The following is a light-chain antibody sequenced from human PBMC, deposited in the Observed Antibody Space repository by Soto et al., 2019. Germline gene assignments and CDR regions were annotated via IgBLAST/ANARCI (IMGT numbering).Light chain of an antibody. CDR1: SSDVGNYNY. V-gene: IGLV2-8*01. J-gene: IGLJ3*02. Sequence: QSALTQPPSASGSPGQSVTISCTGTSSDVGNYNYVSWYQQHPGKAPKLMIYEVSQRPSGVPDRFSGSKSGNTASLTVSGLQADDEADYYCSSYAGNNNLVFGGGTKLTVL. CDR2: EVS. CDR3: SSYAGNNNLV.